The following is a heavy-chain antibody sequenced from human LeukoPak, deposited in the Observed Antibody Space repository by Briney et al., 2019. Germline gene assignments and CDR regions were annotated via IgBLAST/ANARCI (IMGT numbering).Heavy chain of an antibody. V-gene: IGHV2-5*01. CDR1: GFSLSTSAAG. Sequence: QSGATLVNPTQTFTLTCTFSGFSLSTSAAGVGWIRQPPGKALECLALIYWNDDKRYSPSLKSKLTITKETSKNQVVLTMTNMDPMDTATYCCAHRQSGAFDIWGQGTMVTVSS. CDR3: AHRQSGAFDI. J-gene: IGHJ3*02. CDR2: IYWNDDK.